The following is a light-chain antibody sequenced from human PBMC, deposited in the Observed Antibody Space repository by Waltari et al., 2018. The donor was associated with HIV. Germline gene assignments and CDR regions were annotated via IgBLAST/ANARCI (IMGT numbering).Light chain of an antibody. CDR1: QRIGTS. V-gene: IGKV1-12*01. Sequence: DIQLTQSPSSVSASVGDTVTITCRASQRIGTSLAWYQQKPGKAPTLLIYAASNLQGGVPSRFSGTRSETDFTLTISSLQAEDFATYHCQQAHSFPYTFGQGTKVDIK. J-gene: IGKJ2*01. CDR2: AAS. CDR3: QQAHSFPYT.